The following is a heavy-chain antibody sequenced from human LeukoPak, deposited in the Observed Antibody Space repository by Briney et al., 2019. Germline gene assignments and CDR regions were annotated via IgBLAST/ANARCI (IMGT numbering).Heavy chain of an antibody. CDR1: GGSISSGGYY. V-gene: IGHV4-31*03. CDR2: IYYSGST. Sequence: ASETLSLTCTVSGGSISSGGYYWSWIRQHPGKGLEWIGYIYYSGSTYYNPSLKSRVTISVDTSKNQFSLKLSSVTAADTAVYYCARWMLPGDFDLWGRGTLVTVSS. J-gene: IGHJ2*01. CDR3: ARWMLPGDFDL. D-gene: IGHD2-15*01.